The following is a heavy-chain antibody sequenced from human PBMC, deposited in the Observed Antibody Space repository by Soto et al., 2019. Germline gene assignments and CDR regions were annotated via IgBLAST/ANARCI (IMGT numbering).Heavy chain of an antibody. J-gene: IGHJ5*02. D-gene: IGHD3-10*01. Sequence: PSDTLSLTCTVSGGSISSYYLSWIRQPPGKGLEWIGYIYYSGSTNYNPSLKSRVTISVDTSKNQFSLKLSSVTAADTAVYYCARLLWSRGDWFDPWGQGTLVTVSX. V-gene: IGHV4-59*08. CDR3: ARLLWSRGDWFDP. CDR1: GGSISSYY. CDR2: IYYSGST.